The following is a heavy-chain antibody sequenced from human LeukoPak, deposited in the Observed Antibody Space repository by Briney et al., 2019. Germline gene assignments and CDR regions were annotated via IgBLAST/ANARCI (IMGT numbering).Heavy chain of an antibody. CDR3: ARSTVGATSVDY. Sequence: SVKVSCKASGGTFSSYAISWVRQAPGHGLEGMGGIIPIFGTANYAQKFQGRVTITADDSTGTAYMELSILRSEDTAVYYCARSTVGATSVDYWGQGTLVAVPS. V-gene: IGHV1-69*13. CDR1: GGTFSSYA. J-gene: IGHJ4*02. CDR2: IIPIFGTA. D-gene: IGHD1-26*01.